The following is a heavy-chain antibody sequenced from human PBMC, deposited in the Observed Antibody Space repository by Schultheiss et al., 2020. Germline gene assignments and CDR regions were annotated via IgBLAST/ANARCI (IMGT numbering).Heavy chain of an antibody. CDR2: IYYSGST. CDR3: ATHPKVVVPAAARYYGMDV. Sequence: SETLSLTCTVSGGSISSSSYYWGWIRQPPGKGLEWIGSIYYSGSTYYNPSLKSRVTISVDTSKNQFSLKLSSVTAADTAVYYCATHPKVVVPAAARYYGMDVWGQGTTVTFSS. J-gene: IGHJ6*02. CDR1: GGSISSSSYY. D-gene: IGHD2-2*01. V-gene: IGHV4-39*01.